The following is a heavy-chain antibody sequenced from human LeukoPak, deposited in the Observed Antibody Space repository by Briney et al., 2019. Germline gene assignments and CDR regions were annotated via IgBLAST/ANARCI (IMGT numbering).Heavy chain of an antibody. CDR2: IYSGGST. D-gene: IGHD3-10*01. Sequence: SGGSLRLSCAASGFTVSSNYMSWVRQAPGKGLEWVSVIYSGGSTYYADSVKGRFTISRDNAKNSLYLQMNSLRAEDTAVYYCARPYYYGSGRDAFDVWGQGTMVTVSS. CDR3: ARPYYYGSGRDAFDV. V-gene: IGHV3-53*01. J-gene: IGHJ3*01. CDR1: GFTVSSNY.